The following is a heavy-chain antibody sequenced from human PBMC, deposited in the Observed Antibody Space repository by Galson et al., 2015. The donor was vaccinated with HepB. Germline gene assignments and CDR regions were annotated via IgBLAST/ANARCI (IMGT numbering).Heavy chain of an antibody. CDR3: ARLGGDFDWSMGTDY. Sequence: SLRLSCAASGFTVSSNYMSWVRQAPGKGLEWVSVIYSGGSTYYADSVKGRFTISRDNSKNTLYLQMNSLRAEDTAVYYCARLGGDFDWSMGTDYWGQGTLVTVSS. J-gene: IGHJ4*02. CDR1: GFTVSSNY. CDR2: IYSGGST. V-gene: IGHV3-66*02. D-gene: IGHD3-9*01.